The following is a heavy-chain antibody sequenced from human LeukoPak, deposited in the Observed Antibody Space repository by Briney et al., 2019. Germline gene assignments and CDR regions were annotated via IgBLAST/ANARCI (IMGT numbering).Heavy chain of an antibody. CDR3: AREGRIIMVRGPRYWFDP. CDR1: GGSISSYY. V-gene: IGHV4-59*12. J-gene: IGHJ5*02. D-gene: IGHD3-10*01. CDR2: IYYSGST. Sequence: SETLSLTCTVSGGSISSYYWSWIRQPPGKGLEWIGYIYYSGSTNYNPSLKSRVTISVDTSKNQFSLKLSSVTAADTAVYYCAREGRIIMVRGPRYWFDPWGQGTLVTVSS.